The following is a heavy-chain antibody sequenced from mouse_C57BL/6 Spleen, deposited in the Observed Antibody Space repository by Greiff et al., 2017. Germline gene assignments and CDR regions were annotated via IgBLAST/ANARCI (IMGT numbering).Heavy chain of an antibody. Sequence: VKLQQPGAELVRPGSSVKLSCKASGYTFTSYWMDWVKQRPGQGLEWIGNIYPSDSETHYNQKFKDKATLTVDKSSSTAYMQLSSLTSEDSAVYYCARRRILWDGGNYFDYWGQGTTLTVSS. CDR1: GYTFTSYW. CDR3: ARRRILWDGGNYFDY. CDR2: IYPSDSET. V-gene: IGHV1-61*01. J-gene: IGHJ2*01. D-gene: IGHD4-1*01.